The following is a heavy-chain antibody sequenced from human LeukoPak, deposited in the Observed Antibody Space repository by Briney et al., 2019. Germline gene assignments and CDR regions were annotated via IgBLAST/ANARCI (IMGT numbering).Heavy chain of an antibody. Sequence: SETLSLTCAVYGGSFSGYYWSWIRQPPGKGLEWIGEINHSGSTNYNPSLKSRVTISVDTSKNQLSLKLSSVTAADTAVYYCARGKTLVVRGVANWFDPWGQGTLVTVSS. CDR1: GGSFSGYY. J-gene: IGHJ5*02. CDR2: INHSGST. D-gene: IGHD3-10*01. CDR3: ARGKTLVVRGVANWFDP. V-gene: IGHV4-34*01.